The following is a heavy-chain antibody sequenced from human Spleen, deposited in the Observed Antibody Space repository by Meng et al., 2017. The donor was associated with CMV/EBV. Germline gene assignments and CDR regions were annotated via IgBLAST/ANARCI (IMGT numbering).Heavy chain of an antibody. J-gene: IGHJ3*02. D-gene: IGHD4-11*01. V-gene: IGHV3-74*01. CDR3: ARGSNAPFDI. CDR2: IKSDGFST. CDR1: GFTFSSYW. Sequence: GESLKISCAASGFTFSSYWMHWVRQAPRKGLVWVSRIKSDGFSTTYADSVKGRFTISRDNAENTLYLQLNSLRAEDTAVYYCARGSNAPFDIWGQGTMVTVSS.